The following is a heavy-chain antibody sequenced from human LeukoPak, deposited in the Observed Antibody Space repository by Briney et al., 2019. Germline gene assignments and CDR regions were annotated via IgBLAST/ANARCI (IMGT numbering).Heavy chain of an antibody. D-gene: IGHD3-22*01. V-gene: IGHV3-23*01. CDR2: ITSSGAAT. Sequence: GGSLRLSCAASGFTFSSYAMSWVRQAPGKGLEWVSSITSSGAATYYADSVKGRFTISRDNSDNTLYLQMNSLRAEDTAVYYCARDAHYYDSSGYSYYFDYWGQGTLVTVSS. CDR3: ARDAHYYDSSGYSYYFDY. J-gene: IGHJ4*02. CDR1: GFTFSSYA.